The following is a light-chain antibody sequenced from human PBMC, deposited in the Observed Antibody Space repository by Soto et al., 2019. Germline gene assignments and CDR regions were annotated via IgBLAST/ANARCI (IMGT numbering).Light chain of an antibody. CDR1: QSVSSN. Sequence: EIVMTKSPATLSVSPGERATLSCRARQSVSSNLAWYQQKPGQAPRLLIYGASTRATGIPARFSGSGSGTAFTLTISSLQSEDFTVYYCQQYNNWPPITFGQGTRLAIK. J-gene: IGKJ5*01. V-gene: IGKV3-15*01. CDR3: QQYNNWPPIT. CDR2: GAS.